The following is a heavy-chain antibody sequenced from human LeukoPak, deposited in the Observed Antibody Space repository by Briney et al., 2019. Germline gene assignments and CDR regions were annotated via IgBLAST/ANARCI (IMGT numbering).Heavy chain of an antibody. CDR2: IRGTDTNT. Sequence: GGSLRLSCAASGFTFGSFTMSWVRQAPGRSLEWVSAIRGTDTNTYYADSVRGRFTISRDNSNNTLFLQMNGLRAEDTAVYYCAKAGFYYGSGNMSPLGIGYFTMDVWGQGTTVTVSS. CDR1: GFTFGSFT. V-gene: IGHV3-23*01. J-gene: IGHJ6*02. D-gene: IGHD3-10*01. CDR3: AKAGFYYGSGNMSPLGIGYFTMDV.